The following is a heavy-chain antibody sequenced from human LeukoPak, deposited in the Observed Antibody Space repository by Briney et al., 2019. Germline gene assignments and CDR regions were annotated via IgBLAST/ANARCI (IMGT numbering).Heavy chain of an antibody. V-gene: IGHV7-4-1*02. D-gene: IGHD3-16*01. Sequence: ASVKVSCKASGYTFTSYAMNWVRQAPGQGLEWMGWINTNTGNPTYAQGFTGRFVFSLDTSVSTAYLQISSLKAEDTAVYYCAGGLYDYVSPEGLRNWFDPWGQGTLVTVSS. J-gene: IGHJ5*02. CDR3: AGGLYDYVSPEGLRNWFDP. CDR1: GYTFTSYA. CDR2: INTNTGNP.